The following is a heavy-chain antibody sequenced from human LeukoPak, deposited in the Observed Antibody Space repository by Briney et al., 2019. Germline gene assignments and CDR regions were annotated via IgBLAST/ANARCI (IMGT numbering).Heavy chain of an antibody. CDR1: GGSISSYY. CDR2: IYNSGST. CDR3: ARVEYSSSWYYYYYMAV. Sequence: SETLSLTCTVSGGSISSYYWSWIRQPPGKGLEWIGYIYNSGSTNYNPSLKSRVTISVDTSKNQFSLKLSSVTAADTAVYYCARVEYSSSWYYYYYMAVWGKGTTVTISS. V-gene: IGHV4-59*01. J-gene: IGHJ6*03. D-gene: IGHD6-13*01.